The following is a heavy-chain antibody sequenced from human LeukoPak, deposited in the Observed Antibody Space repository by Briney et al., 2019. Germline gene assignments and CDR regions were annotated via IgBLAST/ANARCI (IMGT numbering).Heavy chain of an antibody. D-gene: IGHD2/OR15-2a*01. Sequence: SQTLSLTCTVSGGSISSGSYYWSWIRQPAGKGLDWIGRIYTTGSTNYNPSLKSRVTISVDTSKNQFSLKLSSVTAADTAVYYCARVYGYYYYYMDVWGKGTTVTVSS. J-gene: IGHJ6*03. CDR3: ARVYGYYYYYMDV. CDR2: IYTTGST. CDR1: GGSISSGSYY. V-gene: IGHV4-61*02.